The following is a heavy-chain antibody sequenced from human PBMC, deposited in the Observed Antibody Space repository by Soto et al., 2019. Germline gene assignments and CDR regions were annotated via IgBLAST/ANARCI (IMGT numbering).Heavy chain of an antibody. Sequence: GASVKVSCKASGYTFTSYGIHWVRQAPGQRLEWMGWINAANGDTKYSPKFQGRVTTTRDTSASTAYMELSSLRSEDRAVYYRVRRPVSATGIDWFDPWGQGTLVTVSS. CDR3: VRRPVSATGIDWFDP. CDR1: GYTFTSYG. D-gene: IGHD6-13*01. CDR2: INAANGDT. V-gene: IGHV1-3*01. J-gene: IGHJ5*02.